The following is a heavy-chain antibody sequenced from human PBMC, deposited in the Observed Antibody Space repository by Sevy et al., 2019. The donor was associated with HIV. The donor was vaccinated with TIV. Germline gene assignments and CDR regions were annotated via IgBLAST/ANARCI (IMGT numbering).Heavy chain of an antibody. CDR3: ARPLSVYCSSTSCPRAYYYYGIDV. J-gene: IGHJ6*02. CDR1: GFTFSSYS. D-gene: IGHD2-2*01. V-gene: IGHV3-48*01. CDR2: ISSSSSTI. Sequence: GGSLRRSCAASGFTFSSYSVNWARQAPGKGLEWVSYISSSSSTIYYADSVKGRFTISRDNAKNSLYLQMNSLRAEDTAVYYCARPLSVYCSSTSCPRAYYYYGIDVWGQGTTVTVSS.